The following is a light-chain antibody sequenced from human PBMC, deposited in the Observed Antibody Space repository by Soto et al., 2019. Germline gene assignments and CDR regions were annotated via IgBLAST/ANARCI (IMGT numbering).Light chain of an antibody. Sequence: DSQMTQSPSTLSASVGDRVTITCQASQSISSWLAWYQQKPGKAPKLLIYQASSLQSGVPSRFSGSGSGTEFTLTISSLQPDDFATYYCQSGVTFGGGTKVEIK. J-gene: IGKJ4*01. CDR1: QSISSW. CDR2: QAS. V-gene: IGKV1-5*03. CDR3: QSGVT.